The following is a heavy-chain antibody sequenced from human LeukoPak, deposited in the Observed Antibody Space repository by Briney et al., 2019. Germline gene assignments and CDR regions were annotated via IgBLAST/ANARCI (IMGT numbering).Heavy chain of an antibody. CDR3: ARERHDSSGYYAWFDP. CDR2: MNPNSGNT. CDR1: GYTFTSYD. V-gene: IGHV1-8*03. J-gene: IGHJ5*02. D-gene: IGHD3-22*01. Sequence: GASVKVSCKASGYTFTSYDINWVRQATGQGLEWMGWMNPNSGNTGYAQKFQGRVTITRNTSISTAYMELSSPRSEDTAVYYCARERHDSSGYYAWFDPWGQGTLVTVSS.